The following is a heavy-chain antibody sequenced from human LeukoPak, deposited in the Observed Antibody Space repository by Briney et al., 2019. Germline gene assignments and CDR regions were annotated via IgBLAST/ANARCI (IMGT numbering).Heavy chain of an antibody. CDR2: IYYSGTS. Sequence: SETLSLTCTVSGGSLSSSSYYWDWIRQPPGKGLEWIATIYYSGTSYYNPSLKSRVTMSIDKSKNQLSLKLTSVTAADTAVYYCARHHRSGYYEVDYWGQGTLVTVSS. D-gene: IGHD6-25*01. CDR3: ARHHRSGYYEVDY. V-gene: IGHV4-39*01. J-gene: IGHJ4*02. CDR1: GGSLSSSSYY.